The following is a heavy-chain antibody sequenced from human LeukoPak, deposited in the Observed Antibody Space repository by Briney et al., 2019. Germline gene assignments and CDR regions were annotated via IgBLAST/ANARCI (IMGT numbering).Heavy chain of an antibody. CDR3: ARDRRSGMDV. CDR2: IYSGGNT. Sequence: GGSLRLSCAASGFTFSSYAMSWVRQAPGKGLEWVSVIYSGGNTYYADSVKGRFTISRDNSKNTLYLQMNSLRAEDTAVYYCARDRRSGMDVWGQGTTVTVSS. D-gene: IGHD6-6*01. J-gene: IGHJ6*02. V-gene: IGHV3-53*01. CDR1: GFTFSSYA.